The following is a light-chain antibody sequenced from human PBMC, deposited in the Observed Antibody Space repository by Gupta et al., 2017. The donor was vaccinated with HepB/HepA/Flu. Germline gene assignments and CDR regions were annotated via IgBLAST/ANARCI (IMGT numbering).Light chain of an antibody. CDR3: QKYDSAPWT. CDR2: DAS. V-gene: IGKV1-27*01. J-gene: IGKJ1*01. Sequence: DIQMTQSRSSLSPSIGDRVTISCRASQDIQNHLAWYRQKPGKAPQLLIYDASSSESGVPSRFSGSGSGTDFTLTISSLQPEDVATYYCQKYDSAPWTFGQGTKVEI. CDR1: QDIQNH.